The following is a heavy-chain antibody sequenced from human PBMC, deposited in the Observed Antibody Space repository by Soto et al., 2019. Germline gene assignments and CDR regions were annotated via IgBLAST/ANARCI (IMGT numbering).Heavy chain of an antibody. CDR1: GGSISSSSYY. V-gene: IGHV4-61*05. CDR3: ASSTPSYYDSSGYYPFYAFDI. CDR2: IYYTGST. D-gene: IGHD3-22*01. Sequence: PSETLSLTCTVSGGSISSSSYYWSWIRQPPGKGLEWIGYIYYTGSTTYNPSIKSRVTISVDTSKNQFSLKLSSVTAADTAVYYCASSTPSYYDSSGYYPFYAFDIWGQGTMVTVSS. J-gene: IGHJ3*02.